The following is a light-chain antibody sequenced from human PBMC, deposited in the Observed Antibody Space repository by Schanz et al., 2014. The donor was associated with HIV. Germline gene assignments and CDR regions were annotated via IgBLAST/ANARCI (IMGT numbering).Light chain of an antibody. CDR1: SSDVGGDNF. CDR2: EVR. Sequence: QSALTQPASVSGSPGQSISISCAGTSSDVGGDNFVSWFQHHPGEAPKIMIFEVRKRPSGVSGRFSGSKSGNTASLTISGLQPEDEAEYFCCSYAGTTTHWIFGGGTKLTVL. CDR3: CSYAGTTTHWI. J-gene: IGLJ2*01. V-gene: IGLV2-23*02.